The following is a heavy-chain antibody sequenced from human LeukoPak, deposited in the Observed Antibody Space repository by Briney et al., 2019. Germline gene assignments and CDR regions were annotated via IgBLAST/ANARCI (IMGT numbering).Heavy chain of an antibody. V-gene: IGHV4-38-2*02. Sequence: SETLSLTCTVSGSSITNGYYWAWVRQPPEKRLEWIGTIYHSGITYYNPSPTSRVTISTDTSKSRFFLNLKSVTAADTATYYCARASIIMVTGYFDHWGQGALVTVSS. CDR1: GSSITNGYY. CDR2: IYHSGIT. J-gene: IGHJ4*02. D-gene: IGHD3-10*01. CDR3: ARASIIMVTGYFDH.